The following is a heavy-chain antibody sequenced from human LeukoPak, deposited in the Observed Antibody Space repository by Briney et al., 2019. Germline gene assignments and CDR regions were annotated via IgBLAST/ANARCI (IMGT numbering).Heavy chain of an antibody. CDR3: VRDGRDDSSGYYYGY. Sequence: ASVKVSCKASGYTFISYYMHWVRQAPGQGLEWMGIINPSGGSTSYAQKFQGRVTMTRDTSTSTVYMELSSLRSEDTAVYYCVRDGRDDSSGYYYGYWGQGTLVTVSS. V-gene: IGHV1-46*01. D-gene: IGHD3-22*01. CDR1: GYTFISYY. CDR2: INPSGGST. J-gene: IGHJ4*02.